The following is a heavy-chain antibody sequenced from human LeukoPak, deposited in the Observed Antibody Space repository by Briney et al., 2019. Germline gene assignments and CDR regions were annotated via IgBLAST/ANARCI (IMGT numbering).Heavy chain of an antibody. CDR3: ARDLRVAYYDSSPTGY. CDR1: GSTFSSYS. CDR2: ISSSSSYI. J-gene: IGHJ4*02. V-gene: IGHV3-21*01. D-gene: IGHD3-22*01. Sequence: GGSLRLSCAASGSTFSSYSMNWVRQAPGKGLEWVSSISSSSSYIYYADSVKGRFTISRDNAKNSLYLEMNSLRAEDTAVYYCARDLRVAYYDSSPTGYWGQGTLVTVSS.